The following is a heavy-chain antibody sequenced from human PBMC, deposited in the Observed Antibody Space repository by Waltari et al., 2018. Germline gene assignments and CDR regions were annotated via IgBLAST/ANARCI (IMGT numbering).Heavy chain of an antibody. Sequence: QVQLVQSGTEVKKPGASLKISCKASTSHFPKYLIHWVRQAPGQRLEWMGWINAGNGNTQYSEKLQDRITITRDTSATSAYMELSSLRPEDTAVYFCAAGAFNDFYYFYMDFWGNGTTVTVSS. CDR2: INAGNGNT. J-gene: IGHJ6*03. D-gene: IGHD2-8*01. CDR3: AAGAFNDFYYFYMDF. CDR1: TSHFPKYL. V-gene: IGHV1-3*01.